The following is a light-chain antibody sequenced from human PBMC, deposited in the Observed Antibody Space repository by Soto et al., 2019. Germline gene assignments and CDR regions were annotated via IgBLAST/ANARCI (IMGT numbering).Light chain of an antibody. CDR2: NNH. Sequence: QSVLTQPPSESETPGQRVIIFCSGSDSNLGINTVNWYQQLPGTAPKLLIYNNHQRPSGVPDRFAGSKSGTSASLAISGLQSEDEADYYCAAWDNSLKAWVFGGGTKVTVL. CDR1: DSNLGINT. CDR3: AAWDNSLKAWV. V-gene: IGLV1-44*01. J-gene: IGLJ3*02.